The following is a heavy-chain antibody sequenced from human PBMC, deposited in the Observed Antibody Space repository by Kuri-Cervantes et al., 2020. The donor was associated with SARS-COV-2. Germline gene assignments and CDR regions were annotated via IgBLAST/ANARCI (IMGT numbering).Heavy chain of an antibody. Sequence: ESLKISCTVSGGSISAYYWSWIRQPAGKGLEWIGRIYTSGSTNYNPSLKSRVTISVGTSKNQFSLKLSSVTAADTAVYYCARGTVGAPGGGMDVWGQGTTVTVSS. CDR2: IYTSGST. CDR1: GGSISAYY. J-gene: IGHJ6*02. D-gene: IGHD1-26*01. V-gene: IGHV4-4*07. CDR3: ARGTVGAPGGGMDV.